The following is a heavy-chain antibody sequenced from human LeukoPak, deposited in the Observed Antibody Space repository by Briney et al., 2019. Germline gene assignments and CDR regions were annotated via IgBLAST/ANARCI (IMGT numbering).Heavy chain of an antibody. Sequence: GGSLRLSCAASGFTLSNYWMSWVRQAPGKGLEWVANIKQDGSEKYYVDSVKGRFTISRDNAKNSLYLQMNSLRAEDTAVYYCARDETMTYDYWGQGTLVTVSS. CDR1: GFTLSNYW. CDR3: ARDETMTYDY. D-gene: IGHD3-22*01. V-gene: IGHV3-7*01. J-gene: IGHJ4*02. CDR2: IKQDGSEK.